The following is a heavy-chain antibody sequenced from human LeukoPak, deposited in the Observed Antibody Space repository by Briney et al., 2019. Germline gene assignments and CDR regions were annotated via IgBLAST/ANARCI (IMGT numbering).Heavy chain of an antibody. CDR1: GFTFSGSA. J-gene: IGHJ6*02. D-gene: IGHD2-2*01. Sequence: GGSLRLSCAASGFTFSGSAMHWVRQASGKGLEWVGRIRSKANSYATAYAASVKGRFTVSRDDSKNTAYLQMNSLNTEDTAVYYCYWRYCSSTSCLLYGMDVWGQGTTVTVSS. CDR2: IRSKANSYAT. V-gene: IGHV3-73*01. CDR3: YWRYCSSTSCLLYGMDV.